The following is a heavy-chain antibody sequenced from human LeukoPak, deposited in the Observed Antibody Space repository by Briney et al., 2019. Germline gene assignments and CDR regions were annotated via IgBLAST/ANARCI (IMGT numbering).Heavy chain of an antibody. J-gene: IGHJ4*02. Sequence: GGSLRLSCAASGFTFSSYGMHWVRQALGKGLEWVAVISYDGSNKYYADSVKGRFTISRDNAKNTLYLQMNSLRAEDTAVYYCARYYGSGTFAVDYWGQGALVTVSS. CDR2: ISYDGSNK. V-gene: IGHV3-30*03. CDR1: GFTFSSYG. CDR3: ARYYGSGTFAVDY. D-gene: IGHD3-10*01.